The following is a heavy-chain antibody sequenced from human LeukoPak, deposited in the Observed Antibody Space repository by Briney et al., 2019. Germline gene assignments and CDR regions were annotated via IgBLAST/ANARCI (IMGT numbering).Heavy chain of an antibody. D-gene: IGHD3-9*01. CDR3: ARRYLRGWYFDY. Sequence: SQTLSLTCTVSGGSISSGGYYWSWIRQPPGKGLEWIGYIYHSGSTYYNPSLKSRVTISVDTSKNQFSLKLSSVTAADTAVYYCARRYLRGWYFDYWGQGTLVSVSS. J-gene: IGHJ4*02. CDR1: GGSISSGGYY. CDR2: IYHSGST. V-gene: IGHV4-30-2*01.